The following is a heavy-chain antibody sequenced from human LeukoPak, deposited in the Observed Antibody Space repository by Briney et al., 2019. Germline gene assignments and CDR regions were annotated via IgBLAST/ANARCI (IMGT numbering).Heavy chain of an antibody. Sequence: PGGSLRLSCAASGFTFSSYSMNWVRQAPGKGLGWVSFISSSSAYIYYADSVKGRFTISRDNAKNSLYLQMNSLRAEDTAVYYCARSSGYYFDYWGQGTLVTVSS. V-gene: IGHV3-21*01. D-gene: IGHD3-22*01. CDR3: ARSSGYYFDY. J-gene: IGHJ4*02. CDR1: GFTFSSYS. CDR2: ISSSSAYI.